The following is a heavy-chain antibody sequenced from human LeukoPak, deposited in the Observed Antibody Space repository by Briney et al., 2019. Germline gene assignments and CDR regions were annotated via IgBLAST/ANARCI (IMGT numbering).Heavy chain of an antibody. V-gene: IGHV3-74*01. Sequence: GGSLRLSCAASGFTFSTYWMHWVRQAPGKGLVWVSRISSDGSITGYADSVKGRFTISRDNAKNTLYLQTNSLRAEDTAVYYCARGGYSRGYFDYWGQGTLVTVAS. D-gene: IGHD5-18*01. CDR1: GFTFSTYW. CDR3: ARGGYSRGYFDY. CDR2: ISSDGSIT. J-gene: IGHJ4*02.